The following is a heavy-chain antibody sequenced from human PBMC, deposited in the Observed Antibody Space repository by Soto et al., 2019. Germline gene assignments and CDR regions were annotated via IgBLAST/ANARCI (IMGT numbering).Heavy chain of an antibody. J-gene: IGHJ6*02. CDR2: INHSGST. D-gene: IGHD3-22*01. CDR3: ARGGTMIVVVMPRYYYGMDV. V-gene: IGHV4-34*01. CDR1: GGSFSGYY. Sequence: SETLSLTCAVYGGSFSGYYWSWIRQPPGKGLEWIGEINHSGSTNYNPSLKSRVTISVDTSKNQFSLKLSSVTAADTAVYYCARGGTMIVVVMPRYYYGMDVWGQGTTVTVSS.